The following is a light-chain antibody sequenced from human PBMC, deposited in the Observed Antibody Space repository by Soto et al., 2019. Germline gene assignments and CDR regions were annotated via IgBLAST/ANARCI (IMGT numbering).Light chain of an antibody. CDR2: GAS. CDR1: QSVSNN. V-gene: IGKV3D-15*01. J-gene: IGKJ5*01. CDR3: QQYNDWPPIT. Sequence: EIVLTQSPGTLSSSPVDIATLSCSASQSVSNNYLAWYQQKPGQAPRLLIYGASNRATGIPDRFSGSGSGTEFTLTISSLQSEDFAVYYCQQYNDWPPITFGQGTRLEIK.